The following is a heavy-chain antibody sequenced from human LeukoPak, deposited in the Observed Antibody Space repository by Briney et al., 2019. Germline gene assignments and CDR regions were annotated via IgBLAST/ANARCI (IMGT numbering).Heavy chain of an antibody. CDR3: ARVPGYYYDSSGQTGYYYYGMDV. J-gene: IGHJ6*02. Sequence: SETLSLTCTVSGGSISSYYWSWIRQPPGKGLEWIGYIYYSGSTNYNPSLKSRVTISVDTSKNQFSLKLSSVTAADTAVYYCARVPGYYYDSSGQTGYYYYGMDVWGQGTTVTVSS. CDR1: GGSISSYY. D-gene: IGHD3-22*01. V-gene: IGHV4-59*12. CDR2: IYYSGST.